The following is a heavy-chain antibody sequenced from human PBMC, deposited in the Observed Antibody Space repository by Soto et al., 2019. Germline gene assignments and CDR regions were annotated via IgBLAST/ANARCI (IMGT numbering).Heavy chain of an antibody. CDR1: GYTFTNYG. Sequence: VASVKVSCNASGYTFTNYGISRVRQAPGEGLEWAGWINTSNDNKLYAQKLQGRLTLTTDTSTSTAYMDLTTLRSDDTAVYFCARDPGAASFDFWAQGNLVTVSP. D-gene: IGHD2-15*01. J-gene: IGHJ4*02. CDR2: INTSNDNK. CDR3: ARDPGAASFDF. V-gene: IGHV1-18*01.